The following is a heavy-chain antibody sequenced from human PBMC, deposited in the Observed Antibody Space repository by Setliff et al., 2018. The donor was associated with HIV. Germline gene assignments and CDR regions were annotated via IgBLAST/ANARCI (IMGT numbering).Heavy chain of an antibody. CDR1: GYTFTGYY. V-gene: IGHV1-2*04. CDR2: INPNSGGT. CDR3: ARGGLGGDYGVGVFYSYYYGRDV. J-gene: IGHJ6*04. Sequence: ASVKVSCEASGYTFTGYYMHWVRQAPGQGLEWMGWINPNSGGTNYAQRFQGWVTMTRDTSISTAYMELSRLRSEDTAVYYCARGGLGGDYGVGVFYSYYYGRDVWGKGTTFTVSS. D-gene: IGHD4-17*01.